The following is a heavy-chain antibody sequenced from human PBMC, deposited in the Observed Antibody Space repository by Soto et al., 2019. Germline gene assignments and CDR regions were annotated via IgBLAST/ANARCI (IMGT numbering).Heavy chain of an antibody. CDR3: ARGGQWFGELLSYYYRMDV. D-gene: IGHD3-10*01. Sequence: SETLSLTCAVYGGSFSGYYWSWIRQPPGKGLEWIGEINHSGSTNYNPSLKSRVTISVDTSKNQFSLKLSSVTAADTAVYYCARGGQWFGELLSYYYRMDVWGQGTTVTVSS. CDR1: GGSFSGYY. J-gene: IGHJ6*02. V-gene: IGHV4-34*01. CDR2: INHSGST.